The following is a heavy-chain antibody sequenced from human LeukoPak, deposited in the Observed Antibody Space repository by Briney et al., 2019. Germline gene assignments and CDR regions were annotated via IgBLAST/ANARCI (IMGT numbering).Heavy chain of an antibody. D-gene: IGHD6-13*01. Sequence: PSETLSFTCTVSGGSISSYYWGWIRQPPGKGLEWIGYISCGGSTNYIPALKSRVTISEDTSKKQVSLKLSSVSAADTAVYNCGRVDSSTGYSIDHWGQGTLVTVSS. V-gene: IGHV4-59*01. CDR1: GGSISSYY. J-gene: IGHJ4*02. CDR2: ISCGGST. CDR3: GRVDSSTGYSIDH.